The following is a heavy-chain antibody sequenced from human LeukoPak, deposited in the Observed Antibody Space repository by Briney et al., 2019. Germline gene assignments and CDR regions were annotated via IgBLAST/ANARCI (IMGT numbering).Heavy chain of an antibody. CDR3: AKDGMRYSSSWYPGY. J-gene: IGHJ4*02. CDR1: GFTFDDYA. D-gene: IGHD6-13*01. V-gene: IGHV3-43D*03. CDR2: ISWDGGST. Sequence: GGSLRLSCAASGFTFDDYAMHWVRRAPGKGLEWVSLISWDGGSTYYADSVKGRFTISRDNSKNSLYLQMNSLRAEDTALYYCAKDGMRYSSSWYPGYWGQGTLVTVSS.